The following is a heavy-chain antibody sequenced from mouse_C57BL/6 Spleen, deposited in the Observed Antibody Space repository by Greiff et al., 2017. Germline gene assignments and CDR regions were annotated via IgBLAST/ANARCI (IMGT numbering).Heavy chain of an antibody. Sequence: EVQLVESGGGLVQPKGSLKLSCAASGFTFNTYAMHWVRQAPGQGLEWVARIRSKSSNYATYYADSVKDRFTISRDDSQSMLYLQMNTLKTEDTAMYYCVRGGDYDDGYAMDYWGQGTSVTVSS. J-gene: IGHJ4*01. CDR2: IRSKSSNYAT. CDR3: VRGGDYDDGYAMDY. D-gene: IGHD2-4*01. V-gene: IGHV10-3*01. CDR1: GFTFNTYA.